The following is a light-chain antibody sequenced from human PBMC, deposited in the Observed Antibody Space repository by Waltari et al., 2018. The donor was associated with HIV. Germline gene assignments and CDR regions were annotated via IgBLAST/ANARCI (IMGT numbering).Light chain of an antibody. CDR1: RTILFSSNNKNY. CDR2: WAS. J-gene: IGKJ4*01. CDR3: QQYFSSPLT. V-gene: IGKV4-1*01. Sequence: DIVMTQSPDSLALSLGERATINCKSSRTILFSSNNKNYLAWYQQRPGQPPKLLIYWASARESVVPERFSGSGSGTNFTLTISSLQIEDVAVYYCQQYFSSPLTFGGGTKVEIK.